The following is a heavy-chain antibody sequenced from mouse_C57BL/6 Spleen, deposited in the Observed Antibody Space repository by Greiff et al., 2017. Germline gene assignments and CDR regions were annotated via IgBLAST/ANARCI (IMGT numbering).Heavy chain of an antibody. CDR3: AINWDYFDY. CDR1: GYSITSGYY. D-gene: IGHD4-1*01. V-gene: IGHV3-6*01. CDR2: ISYDGSN. J-gene: IGHJ2*01. Sequence: EVKLVESGPGLVKPSQSLSLTCSVTGYSITSGYYWNWIRQFPGNKLEWMGYISYDGSNNYNPSLKNRISITRDTSKNQFFLKLNSVTTEDTATYYCAINWDYFDYWGQGTTLTVSS.